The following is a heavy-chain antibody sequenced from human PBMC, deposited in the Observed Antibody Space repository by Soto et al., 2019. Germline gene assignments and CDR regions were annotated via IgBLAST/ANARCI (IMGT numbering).Heavy chain of an antibody. Sequence: GGSLRLSCAASGFTVSSKYMSWVRQAPGKGLEWVSIIYSGGTTYYAESVKGRFTISRDNSKNTLYLQMNSLRAEDTAVYYCARHSSTWYYGMDVWGQGTTVTVSS. CDR2: IYSGGTT. J-gene: IGHJ6*02. CDR1: GFTVSSKY. V-gene: IGHV3-53*01. CDR3: ARHSSTWYYGMDV. D-gene: IGHD6-13*01.